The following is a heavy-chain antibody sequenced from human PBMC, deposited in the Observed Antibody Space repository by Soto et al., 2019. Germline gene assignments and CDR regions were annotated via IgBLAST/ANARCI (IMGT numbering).Heavy chain of an antibody. Sequence: SETLSLTCTVSGGSISSYYWSWIRQPPGKGLEWIGYIYYSGSTNYNPSLKSRVTISVDTSKNQFSLKLSSVTAADTAVYYCASSSLVRHTHRWLQLTQFDYWGQGTLVTVSS. CDR3: ASSSLVRHTHRWLQLTQFDY. J-gene: IGHJ4*02. V-gene: IGHV4-59*01. D-gene: IGHD1-1*01. CDR1: GGSISSYY. CDR2: IYYSGST.